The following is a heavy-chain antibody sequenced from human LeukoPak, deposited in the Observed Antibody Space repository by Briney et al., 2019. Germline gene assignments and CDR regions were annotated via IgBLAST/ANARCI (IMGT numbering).Heavy chain of an antibody. D-gene: IGHD4-17*01. V-gene: IGHV3-73*01. Sequence: GGSLRLSCAASGFSLSGSAMHRVRQASGKGLEWIGRIRSKANNYATAYAASVNGRFTISRNDSKNTAYLQLNSLKTEDTAVYYCTSPKRYGDDGNDYWGQGTLVTVSS. J-gene: IGHJ4*02. CDR1: GFSLSGSA. CDR2: IRSKANNYAT. CDR3: TSPKRYGDDGNDY.